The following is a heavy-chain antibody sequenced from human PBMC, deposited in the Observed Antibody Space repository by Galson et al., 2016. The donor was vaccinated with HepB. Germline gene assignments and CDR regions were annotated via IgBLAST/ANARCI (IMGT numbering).Heavy chain of an antibody. CDR2: IGYSASRT. V-gene: IGHV3-23*01. J-gene: IGHJ4*02. Sequence: SLRLSCAASGFTFSSYAMSWVRQAPGKGLEWVSAIGYSASRTYYAESVKGRFTISRDNSKNTMDLQMNSLRAEDTAVYYCAKGCSGGSCHPLGWGQGTLVTVSS. CDR1: GFTFSSYA. D-gene: IGHD2-15*01. CDR3: AKGCSGGSCHPLG.